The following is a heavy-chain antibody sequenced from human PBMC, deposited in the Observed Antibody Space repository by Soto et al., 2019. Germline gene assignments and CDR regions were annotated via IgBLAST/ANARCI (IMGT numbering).Heavy chain of an antibody. Sequence: PGESLKISCKASGYSLTNYWIAWVRQMPGKGLERMGIIYFSDSDTIYNPSFQGQVIISADKSIDTVFLQWSSLKASDTAMFYCASPGTVGSSSYFFDSWGQGTLVTVSS. D-gene: IGHD6-13*01. CDR2: IYFSDSDT. CDR3: ASPGTVGSSSYFFDS. CDR1: GYSLTNYW. V-gene: IGHV5-51*01. J-gene: IGHJ4*02.